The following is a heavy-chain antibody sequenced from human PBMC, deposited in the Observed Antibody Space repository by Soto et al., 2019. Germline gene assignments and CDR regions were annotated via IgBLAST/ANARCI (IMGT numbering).Heavy chain of an antibody. J-gene: IGHJ4*02. CDR1: GFSLSTGGVG. CDR2: IYWDDDK. Sequence: QITLKESGPTLVKPTQTLTLTCTFSGFSLSTGGVGVGWIRQPPGKALEWLALIYWDDDKRYSPSLKSRLTITKDTSKNQVLLTITTMDPVDTATYYCAHRLYSSAWPWDSGVFDYWGQGTLVTVSS. D-gene: IGHD6-19*01. CDR3: AHRLYSSAWPWDSGVFDY. V-gene: IGHV2-5*02.